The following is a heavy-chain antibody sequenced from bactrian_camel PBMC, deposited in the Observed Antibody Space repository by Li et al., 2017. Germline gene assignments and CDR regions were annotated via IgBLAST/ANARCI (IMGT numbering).Heavy chain of an antibody. CDR3: AADSVGPAAGPPTAGDFAY. CDR1: VDTIGRYC. CDR2: IESDGST. D-gene: IGHD5*01. Sequence: HVQLVESGGGSVQVGGSLRLSCVASVDTIGRYCMGWFRQIPDKKREGVAGIESDGSTSYADSVKGRFTVSQDSAKNILYLQMNSLRPEDTAMYYCAADSVGPAAGPPTAGDFAYWGQGTQVTVS. J-gene: IGHJ4*01. V-gene: IGHV3S55*01.